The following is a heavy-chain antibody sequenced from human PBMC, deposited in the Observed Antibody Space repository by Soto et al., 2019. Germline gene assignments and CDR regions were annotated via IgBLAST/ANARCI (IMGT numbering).Heavy chain of an antibody. CDR2: IYYLGNT. J-gene: IGHJ4*02. CDR1: GGSISSTSSY. Sequence: QLQLQESGPGLAKPSETLSLTCTVSGGSISSTSSYRAWIRQPPGKGLEWVGSIYYLGNTYYNPSLGSRVTISVDTSKNQFSLKLSSVTAADTAVFYCAGLYPYESSGYHLDYWSQGTLVTVSS. V-gene: IGHV4-39*01. CDR3: AGLYPYESSGYHLDY. D-gene: IGHD3-22*01.